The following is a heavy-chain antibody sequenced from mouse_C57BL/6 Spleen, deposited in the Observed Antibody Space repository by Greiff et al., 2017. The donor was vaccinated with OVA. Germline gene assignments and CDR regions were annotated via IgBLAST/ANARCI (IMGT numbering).Heavy chain of an antibody. J-gene: IGHJ1*03. V-gene: IGHV1-61*01. Sequence: QVQLQQPGAELVRPGSSVKLSCKASGYTFTSYWMDWVKQRPGQGLEWIGNIYPSDSETHYNQKFKDKATLTVDKSSSTAYMQLSSLTSEDSAVYYCARSDGNDVRYFDVWGTGTTVTVSS. CDR1: GYTFTSYW. CDR2: IYPSDSET. CDR3: ARSDGNDVRYFDV. D-gene: IGHD2-2*01.